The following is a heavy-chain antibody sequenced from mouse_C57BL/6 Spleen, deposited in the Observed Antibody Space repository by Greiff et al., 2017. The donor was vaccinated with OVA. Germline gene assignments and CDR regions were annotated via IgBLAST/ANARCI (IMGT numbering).Heavy chain of an antibody. V-gene: IGHV2-2*01. CDR2: IWSGGST. D-gene: IGHD1-1*01. Sequence: VQVVESGPGLVQPSQSLSITCTVSGFSLTSYGVHWVRQSPGKGLEWLGVIWSGGSTDYNAAFISRLSISKDNSKSQVFFKMNILQADDTAIYYCARITTVVARYFDVWGTGTTVTVSS. CDR3: ARITTVVARYFDV. J-gene: IGHJ1*03. CDR1: GFSLTSYG.